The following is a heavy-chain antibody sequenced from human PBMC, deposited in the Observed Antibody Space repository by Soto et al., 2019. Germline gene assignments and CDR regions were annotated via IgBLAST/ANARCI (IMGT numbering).Heavy chain of an antibody. V-gene: IGHV3-30*18. D-gene: IGHD3-22*01. CDR1: GFTFSSYG. Sequence: QVQLVESGGGVVQPGRSLRLSCAASGFTFSSYGMHWVRQAPGKGLEWVAVISYDGSNKYYADSVKGRFPISRDNSKNTLYLQMNSLRAEDTAVYYCAKDYDSSGYYHYYYYGMDVWGQGTTVTVSS. CDR2: ISYDGSNK. J-gene: IGHJ6*02. CDR3: AKDYDSSGYYHYYYYGMDV.